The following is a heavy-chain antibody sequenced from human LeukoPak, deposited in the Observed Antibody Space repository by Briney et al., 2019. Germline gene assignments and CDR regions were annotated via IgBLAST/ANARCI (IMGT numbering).Heavy chain of an antibody. V-gene: IGHV3-23*01. CDR1: GFTFSSYA. Sequence: QAGGSLRLSCAASGFTFSSYAMSWVRQAPGKGLEWVSGISGSGESTYYADSVKGRFTISRDNSKNTLYLQMNSLRAEDTAVYHCANGWSPDYWGRGTLVTVSS. J-gene: IGHJ4*02. CDR2: ISGSGEST. D-gene: IGHD2-15*01. CDR3: ANGWSPDY.